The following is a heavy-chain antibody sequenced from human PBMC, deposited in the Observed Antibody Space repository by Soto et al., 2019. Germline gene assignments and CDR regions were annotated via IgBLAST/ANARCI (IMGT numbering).Heavy chain of an antibody. Sequence: ASVKVSCKASGYTFTSYGISWVRQAPGQGLEWMGWISAYNGNTNYAQKLQGRVTMTTDTSTSTAYMELRSLRSDDTAVYYCARPLHSSGWYSPYYYYGMDVWGQGTTVTISS. CDR3: ARPLHSSGWYSPYYYYGMDV. J-gene: IGHJ6*02. CDR1: GYTFTSYG. CDR2: ISAYNGNT. D-gene: IGHD6-19*01. V-gene: IGHV1-18*04.